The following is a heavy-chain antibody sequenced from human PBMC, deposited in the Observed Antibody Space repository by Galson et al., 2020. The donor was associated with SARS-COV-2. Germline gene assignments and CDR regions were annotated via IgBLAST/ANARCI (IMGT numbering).Heavy chain of an antibody. J-gene: IGHJ4*02. D-gene: IGHD6-19*01. CDR3: ARDGQSSRGWAFDY. Sequence: LSLTCAASGFTFSSYAMHWVRQAPGKGLEWVAQIFFDGSEKYYGDSVRGRFTISRDSSKNTVYLQMNNLRVDDTAVYYCARDGQSSRGWAFDYWGQGTLLTVSS. V-gene: IGHV3-30*04. CDR2: IFFDGSEK. CDR1: GFTFSSYA.